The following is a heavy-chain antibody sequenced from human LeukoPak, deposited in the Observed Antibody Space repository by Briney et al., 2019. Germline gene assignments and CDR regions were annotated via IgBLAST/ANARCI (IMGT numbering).Heavy chain of an antibody. D-gene: IGHD3-10*01. CDR3: ASDRASYYYGSGSYYSPY. Sequence: PGGSLRLSCAASGFTFSSYAMSWVRQAPGKGLEWVSAISGSGGSTYYADSVKGRFTISRDNSKNTLYLQVNSLRAEDTAVYYCASDRASYYYGSGSYYSPYWGQGTLVTVSS. CDR1: GFTFSSYA. J-gene: IGHJ4*02. CDR2: ISGSGGST. V-gene: IGHV3-23*01.